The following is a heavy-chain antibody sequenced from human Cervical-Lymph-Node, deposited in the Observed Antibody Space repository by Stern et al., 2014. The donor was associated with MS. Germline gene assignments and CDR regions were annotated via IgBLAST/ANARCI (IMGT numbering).Heavy chain of an antibody. CDR1: GFSLRTNGVS. Sequence: QVTLKESGPTLVKPTQTLTLTCTFSGFSLRTNGVSVGWIRQPPGKALEWLAVIYWDDDKRYSPSLKNRLTVTKDTSKNQVVLTMANVDPVDTATYYCAHGYEPIGWTPGFDYWGQGTLVTVSS. J-gene: IGHJ4*02. D-gene: IGHD6-19*01. V-gene: IGHV2-5*02. CDR2: IYWDDDK. CDR3: AHGYEPIGWTPGFDY.